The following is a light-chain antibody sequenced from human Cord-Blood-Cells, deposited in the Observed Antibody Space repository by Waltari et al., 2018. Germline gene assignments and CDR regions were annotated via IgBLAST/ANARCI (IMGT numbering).Light chain of an antibody. CDR1: SSDVGGYNY. CDR2: EVS. CDR3: SSYTSSSTLV. Sequence: QSALTQPASVSGSPGQSITISCTGTSSDVGGYNYVSWYQQHPGKAPKLMIYEVSNRPSGVSTRFSRSKSGNTASLTISGLQAEDEADYYCSSYTSSSTLVFGGGTKLTVL. J-gene: IGLJ3*02. V-gene: IGLV2-14*01.